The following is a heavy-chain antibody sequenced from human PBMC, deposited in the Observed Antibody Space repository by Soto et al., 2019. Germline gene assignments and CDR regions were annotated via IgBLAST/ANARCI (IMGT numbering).Heavy chain of an antibody. Sequence: SETLSLTCTVSGGSISSYYWSWIRQPPGKGLEWIGYIYYSGSTNYNPSLKSRVTISVDTSKNQFSLKLSSVTAANTAVYYCARHTATRPFVYWGQGTLVTVSS. CDR3: ARHTATRPFVY. CDR2: IYYSGST. J-gene: IGHJ4*02. CDR1: GGSISSYY. V-gene: IGHV4-59*01. D-gene: IGHD4-17*01.